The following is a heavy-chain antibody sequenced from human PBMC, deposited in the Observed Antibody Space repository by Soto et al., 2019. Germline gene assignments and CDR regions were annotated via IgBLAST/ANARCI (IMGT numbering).Heavy chain of an antibody. CDR3: TSWGDQPVVGEFDY. D-gene: IGHD3-10*01. V-gene: IGHV3-15*01. Sequence: GGSLRLSCAASGFTFTNAWMNWVRQAPGKGLEWVGRIKSKTDGGTTDYAAPVKDRFTISRDDSKNTLYLQMNSLKTEDTAVYYCTSWGDQPVVGEFDYWGQGTLVTVSS. J-gene: IGHJ4*02. CDR2: IKSKTDGGTT. CDR1: GFTFTNAW.